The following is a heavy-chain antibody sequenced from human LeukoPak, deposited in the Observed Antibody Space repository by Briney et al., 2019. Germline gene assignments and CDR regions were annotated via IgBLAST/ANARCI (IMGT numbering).Heavy chain of an antibody. Sequence: PSETPSLTCTVSGGSISSHYWSWIRQPPGKGLVWIGYIYYSGSTNYNPSLKSRVTISVDTSKNQFSLKLSSVTAADTAVYYCARDLRRQQLAFDYWGQGTLVTVSS. CDR2: IYYSGST. CDR3: ARDLRRQQLAFDY. V-gene: IGHV4-59*11. CDR1: GGSISSHY. J-gene: IGHJ4*02. D-gene: IGHD6-6*01.